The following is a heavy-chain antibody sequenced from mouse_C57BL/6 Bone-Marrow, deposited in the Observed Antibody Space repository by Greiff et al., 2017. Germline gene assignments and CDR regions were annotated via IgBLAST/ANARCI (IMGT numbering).Heavy chain of an antibody. V-gene: IGHV1-55*01. CDR2: IYPTSGRT. CDR3: ACVGPLERSFGY. Sequence: VQLQQPGAELVKPGASVKMSCKASGYTFTSYWITWVKQRPGQGLEWIGDIYPTSGRTKYNEKFKSKAILTVDTSSNTAYMQLSSLTSEASAVFYCACVGPLERSFGYWDQGPTLPVSS. D-gene: IGHD4-1*01. CDR1: GYTFTSYW. J-gene: IGHJ2*01.